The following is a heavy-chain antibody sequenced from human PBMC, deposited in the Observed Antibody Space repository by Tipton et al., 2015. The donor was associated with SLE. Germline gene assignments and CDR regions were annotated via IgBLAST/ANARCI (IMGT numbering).Heavy chain of an antibody. J-gene: IGHJ3*02. CDR2: ISAYNGNT. D-gene: IGHD3-3*01. V-gene: IGHV1-18*01. CDR3: AVASSYQYHDAFDI. CDR1: GYTFTSYG. Sequence: QLVQSGAEVKKPGASVKVSCKASGYTFTSYGISWVRQAPGQGLEWMGWISAYNGNTNYAQKLQGRVTMTTDTSTSTAYMELRSLRSDGTAVYYWAVASSYQYHDAFDIWGQGTMVTVSS.